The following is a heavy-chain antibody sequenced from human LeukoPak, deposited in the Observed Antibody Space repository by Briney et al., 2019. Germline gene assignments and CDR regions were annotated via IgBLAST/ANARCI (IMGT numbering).Heavy chain of an antibody. D-gene: IGHD3-16*02. Sequence: SETLSLTCTVSGGSISGYFWSWIRQPAGKGLEWIGRIYATGTTNYNPSLKSRATMSVDTSKNQFSLNLTSVTAADTAVYYCAREGGGSNRCLDWGQGTLVTVSS. J-gene: IGHJ1*01. CDR3: AREGGGSNRCLD. CDR1: GGSISGYF. V-gene: IGHV4-4*07. CDR2: IYATGTT.